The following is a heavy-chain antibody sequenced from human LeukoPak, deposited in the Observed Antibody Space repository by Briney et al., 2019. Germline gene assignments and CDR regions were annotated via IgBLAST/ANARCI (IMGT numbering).Heavy chain of an antibody. Sequence: PSETLSLTCTVSGGSISSYYWSWIRQPPGKGLEWIGYIYYSGSTNYNPSLKSRVTISVDTFKNQFSLKLSSVTAADTAVYYCARGDSSGWYYFDYWGQGTLVTVSS. CDR1: GGSISSYY. CDR3: ARGDSSGWYYFDY. J-gene: IGHJ4*02. CDR2: IYYSGST. V-gene: IGHV4-59*01. D-gene: IGHD6-19*01.